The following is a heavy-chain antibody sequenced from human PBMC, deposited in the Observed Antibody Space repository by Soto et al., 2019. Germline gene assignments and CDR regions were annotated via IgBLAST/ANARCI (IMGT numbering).Heavy chain of an antibody. Sequence: PGESLTISCKGSGYSFTSYWISWVRQMPGKGLEWMGRIDPSYSYTNYSPSFQGHVTISADKSISTAYLQWSSLKASDTAMYYCARHLVKGYYYYCMDVWGQGTTVTVSS. CDR2: IDPSYSYT. CDR1: GYSFTSYW. V-gene: IGHV5-10-1*01. J-gene: IGHJ6*02. CDR3: ARHLVKGYYYYCMDV.